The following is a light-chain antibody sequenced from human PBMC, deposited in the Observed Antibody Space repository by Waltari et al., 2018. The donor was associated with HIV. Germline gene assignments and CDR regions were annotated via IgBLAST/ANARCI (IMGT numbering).Light chain of an antibody. CDR3: AAWDDSLNGFWV. J-gene: IGLJ3*02. Sequence: QSVLTQPPSASGTPGQRVTISCSGRSSSIGSNTVNWFQQLPGTAPKLLIYSNNQRPSGVPDRFTGSKSGTSASLAISGLQSEDEADYYCAAWDDSLNGFWVFGGGTKLTVL. CDR2: SNN. CDR1: SSSIGSNT. V-gene: IGLV1-44*01.